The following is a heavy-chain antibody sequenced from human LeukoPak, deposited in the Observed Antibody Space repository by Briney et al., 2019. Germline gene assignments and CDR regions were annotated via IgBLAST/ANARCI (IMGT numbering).Heavy chain of an antibody. CDR2: IIPIFGTA. V-gene: IGHV1-69*13. Sequence: ASVKVSCKASGGTFNSYAISWVRQAPGQGLEWMGGIIPIFGTANYAQKFQGRVTITADESTSTAYMELSSLRSEDTAVYYCARDDYGDTEGDYWGQGTLVTVSS. CDR1: GGTFNSYA. CDR3: ARDDYGDTEGDY. D-gene: IGHD4-17*01. J-gene: IGHJ4*02.